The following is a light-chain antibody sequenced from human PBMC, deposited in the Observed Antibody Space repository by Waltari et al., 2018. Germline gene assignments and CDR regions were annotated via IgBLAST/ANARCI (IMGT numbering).Light chain of an antibody. V-gene: IGLV3-19*01. Sequence: YQQKQGQAPVLVIYGKNNRPSGIPDRFSGSSSGNTASLTITGAQAEDEADYYCNSRDSSGNLVVFGGGTKLTDL. CDR3: NSRDSSGNLVV. J-gene: IGLJ2*01. CDR2: GKN.